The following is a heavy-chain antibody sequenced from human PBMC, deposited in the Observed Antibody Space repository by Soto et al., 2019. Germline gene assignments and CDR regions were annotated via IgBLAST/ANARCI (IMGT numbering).Heavy chain of an antibody. Sequence: QVQLVQSGAEVKKPGASVKVSCKASGYTFTSYGISWVRQAPGQGLEWMGWISAYNGNTNYAQKLQGRVTMTTDTTTSPAYMEQRSLGSDDTAVYYCARDGNDSDILTGAISLDYWGQGTLVTVSS. V-gene: IGHV1-18*01. D-gene: IGHD3-9*01. CDR2: ISAYNGNT. J-gene: IGHJ4*02. CDR3: ARDGNDSDILTGAISLDY. CDR1: GYTFTSYG.